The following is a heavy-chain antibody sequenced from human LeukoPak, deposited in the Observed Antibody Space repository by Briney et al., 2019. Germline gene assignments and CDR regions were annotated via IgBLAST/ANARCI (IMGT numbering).Heavy chain of an antibody. CDR2: IYYSGRT. V-gene: IGHV4-30-4*01. Sequence: SQTLSLTCTVSGGSIGSGDYYWSWIRQPPGKGLEWIGYIYYSGRTYYNPSLKSRVTISVDTSKNQFSLKLSSVTAADTAVYYCAREWLSQESFDYWGQGTLVTVSS. CDR1: GGSIGSGDYY. J-gene: IGHJ4*02. D-gene: IGHD3-22*01. CDR3: AREWLSQESFDY.